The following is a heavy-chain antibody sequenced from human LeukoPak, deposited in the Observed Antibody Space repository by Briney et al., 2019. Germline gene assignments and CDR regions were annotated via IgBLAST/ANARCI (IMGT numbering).Heavy chain of an antibody. Sequence: SETLSLTCTVSGGSISSSSYYWGWIRQPPGKGLEWIGSIYYSGSTYYNPSLKSRVTISVDTPKNQFSLKLSSVTAADTAVYYCARDAPSYDILTGFDYWGQGTLVTVSS. V-gene: IGHV4-39*07. CDR2: IYYSGST. D-gene: IGHD3-9*01. CDR3: ARDAPSYDILTGFDY. CDR1: GGSISSSSYY. J-gene: IGHJ4*02.